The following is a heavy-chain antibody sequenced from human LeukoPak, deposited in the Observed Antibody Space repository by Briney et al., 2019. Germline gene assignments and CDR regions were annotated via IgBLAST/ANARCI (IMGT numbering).Heavy chain of an antibody. CDR2: IKQDGSEK. V-gene: IGHV3-7*03. D-gene: IGHD6-19*01. J-gene: IGHJ4*02. Sequence: GGSLRLYCAASGFTFSSNWMSWVRQAPGKGLEWVANIKQDGSEKYYVDSVKGRFTISRDNAKNLLFLQMNSLRAEDTAVYYCAREAWSSAWYWGQGTLVTVSS. CDR3: AREAWSSAWY. CDR1: GFTFSSNW.